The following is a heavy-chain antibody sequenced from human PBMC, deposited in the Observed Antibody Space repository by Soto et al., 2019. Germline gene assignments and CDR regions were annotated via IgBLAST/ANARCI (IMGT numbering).Heavy chain of an antibody. J-gene: IGHJ6*01. CDR1: GGTFNNYA. CDR3: GRVLRKGNYGMDV. Sequence: QEQLLQSGAEVRKPGSSVKVSCKASGGTFNNYAVSWVRQAPGQGLEWMGGIIPMFETVNYAQRFQGRLTIAAGESTSTAYMELTSLTSADTALYFCGRVLRKGNYGMDVWGQWTTVSVSP. CDR2: IIPMFETV. V-gene: IGHV1-69*01.